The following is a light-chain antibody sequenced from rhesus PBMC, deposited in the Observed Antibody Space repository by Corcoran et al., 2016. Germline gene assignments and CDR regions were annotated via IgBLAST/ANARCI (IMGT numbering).Light chain of an antibody. Sequence: QAALTQPPSVSGSPGQSVTISCPGTSSDIGGYNYVSWYQQHPGTGPKLIISDVSKRPSGVSDRFSGSKSGNTTSLTISGLQAEDEADYSCGSYVGSNAFIFGGGTRLTVL. J-gene: IGLJ1*01. V-gene: IGLV2-23*01. CDR3: GSYVGSNAFI. CDR1: SSDIGGYNY. CDR2: DVS.